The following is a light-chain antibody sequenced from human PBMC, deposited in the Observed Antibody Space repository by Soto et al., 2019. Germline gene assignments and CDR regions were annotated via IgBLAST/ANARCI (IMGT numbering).Light chain of an antibody. CDR2: AAS. Sequence: AIRMTQSPSSFSASTGDRVTITCRASQGISSYLAWYQQKPGKAPKLLIYAASTLQSGVPSRFGGSGSGTDFTLTISCLQFEDFATYYCQQYYSYPVTFGGGTKVEIK. CDR1: QGISSY. V-gene: IGKV1-8*01. CDR3: QQYYSYPVT. J-gene: IGKJ4*01.